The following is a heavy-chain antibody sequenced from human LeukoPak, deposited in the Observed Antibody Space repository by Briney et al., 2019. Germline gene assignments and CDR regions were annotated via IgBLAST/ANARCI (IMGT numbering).Heavy chain of an antibody. Sequence: GGSLRLSCAASGVTVSGNYWHWVRQPPGKGLEWISIIYADGNTRYADSVKGRFTFSGDSSKNTLHLQMNSLRAEDTAVYYCTYGDYPLTYWGQGTLVTVSS. CDR3: TYGDYPLTY. CDR2: IYADGNT. D-gene: IGHD4-17*01. J-gene: IGHJ4*02. CDR1: GVTVSGNY. V-gene: IGHV3-66*01.